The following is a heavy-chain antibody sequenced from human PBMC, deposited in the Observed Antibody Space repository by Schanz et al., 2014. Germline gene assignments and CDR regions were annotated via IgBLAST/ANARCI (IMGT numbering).Heavy chain of an antibody. CDR3: ARDGDRFYHNYYMDV. D-gene: IGHD4-17*01. CDR2: ISGSGGST. V-gene: IGHV3-23*01. CDR1: GFTFGSYG. J-gene: IGHJ6*03. Sequence: EEQLLQSGGGLVQPGGSLRLSCAASGFTFGSYGMSWVRQGPGKGLEWVSGISGSGGSTYYADSVKGRFTISRDNTKNSQYLQMNSLRAEDTAVYYCARDGDRFYHNYYMDVWGKGTTVTVSS.